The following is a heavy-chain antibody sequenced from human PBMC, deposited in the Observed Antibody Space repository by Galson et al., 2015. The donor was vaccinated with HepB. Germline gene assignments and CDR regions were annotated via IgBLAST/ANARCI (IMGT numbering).Heavy chain of an antibody. D-gene: IGHD1-26*01. CDR3: ARVLHSGSYPWGY. CDR2: ISSDSRTI. J-gene: IGHJ4*02. CDR1: GFSFSIYA. V-gene: IGHV3-48*01. Sequence: SLRLSCAASGFSFSIYAMNWVRQAPGKGLEWLSYISSDSRTIYYADSVKGRFTTSRDNAKNSVFLQMNSLRAEDTAVYYCARVLHSGSYPWGYWGQGTLVTVSS.